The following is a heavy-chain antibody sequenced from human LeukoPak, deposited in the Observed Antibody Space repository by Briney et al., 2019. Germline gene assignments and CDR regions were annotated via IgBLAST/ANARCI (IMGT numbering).Heavy chain of an antibody. CDR3: AKDMKRVPNFFDY. Sequence: GGSLRLSCAASGFTFDGYAMHWVRQAPGKGLEWVSGISWNSGSIGYADSVKGRFTISRDNAKNSLYLQMNSPRAEDTALYYCAKDMKRVPNFFDYWGQGTLVTVSS. D-gene: IGHD3-10*01. V-gene: IGHV3-9*01. CDR2: ISWNSGSI. CDR1: GFTFDGYA. J-gene: IGHJ4*02.